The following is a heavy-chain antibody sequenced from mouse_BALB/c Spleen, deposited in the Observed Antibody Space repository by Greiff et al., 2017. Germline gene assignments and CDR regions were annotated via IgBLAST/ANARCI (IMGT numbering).Heavy chain of an antibody. CDR1: GYSFTSYW. D-gene: IGHD1-1*01. J-gene: IGHJ4*01. CDR2: IYPGNSDT. Sequence: VQLQQSGTVLARPGASVKMSCKASGYSFTSYWMHWVKQRPGQGLEWIGAIYPGNSDTSYNQKFKGKAKLTAVTSASTAYMELSSLTNEDSAVYYCTLYYYGSSYYAMDYWGQGTSVTVSS. V-gene: IGHV1-5*01. CDR3: TLYYYGSSYYAMDY.